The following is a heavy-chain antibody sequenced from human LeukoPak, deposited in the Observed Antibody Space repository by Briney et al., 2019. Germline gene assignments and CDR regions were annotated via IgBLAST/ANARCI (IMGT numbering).Heavy chain of an antibody. CDR2: IYHSGST. CDR1: GYSISSGYY. Sequence: PPETLSLTCAVSGYSISSGYYWGWIRQPPGKGLEWIGSIYHSGSTYYNPSLKSRVTISVDTSKNQFSLKLSSVTAADTAVYYCARALTTVTGGMDVWGKGTTVTVSS. CDR3: ARALTTVTGGMDV. D-gene: IGHD4-17*01. V-gene: IGHV4-38-2*01. J-gene: IGHJ6*04.